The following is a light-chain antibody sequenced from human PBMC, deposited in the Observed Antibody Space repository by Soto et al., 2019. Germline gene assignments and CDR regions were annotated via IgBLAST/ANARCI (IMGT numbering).Light chain of an antibody. J-gene: IGLJ1*01. V-gene: IGLV2-14*01. CDR3: LSKTSSISYV. Sequence: QSFLTQPASVSGSPGQSITIACTGTTSDVGGYNYVSWYQQHPGKVPKLLIHEVSNRPSGVSNRFSGSKSGNTASLTISGLQAEDEADYYCLSKTSSISYVFGTGTKVNVL. CDR2: EVS. CDR1: TSDVGGYNY.